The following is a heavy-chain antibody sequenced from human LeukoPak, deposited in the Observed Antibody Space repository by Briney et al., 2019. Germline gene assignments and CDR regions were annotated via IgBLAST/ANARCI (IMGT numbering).Heavy chain of an antibody. CDR3: ARDQSLVAYSSTWFDY. D-gene: IGHD6-13*01. CDR2: ISAYNGNT. V-gene: IGHV1-18*01. CDR1: GYTFTNYG. J-gene: IGHJ4*02. Sequence: ASVKVSGKTSGYTFTNYGLSWVRQAPGQGLEWMGWISAYNGNTDYAQNLQGRVTLTTDTSTTTAYMELRSLGSDDTAVYYCARDQSLVAYSSTWFDYWGQGTLVTVSS.